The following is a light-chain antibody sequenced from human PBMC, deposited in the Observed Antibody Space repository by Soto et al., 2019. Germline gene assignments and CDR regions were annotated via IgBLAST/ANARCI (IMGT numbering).Light chain of an antibody. V-gene: IGKV3-20*01. Sequence: VLTQSPGTLSSSPGERATLSCRASQSVTSSNLAWYQKKPGQAPRVLIYGTSTRATGIPDRFSGSGSGTDFTLTISRLEPEDFAVYYCQQYDNSPYTFGQGTNLEIK. J-gene: IGKJ2*01. CDR1: QSVTSSN. CDR3: QQYDNSPYT. CDR2: GTS.